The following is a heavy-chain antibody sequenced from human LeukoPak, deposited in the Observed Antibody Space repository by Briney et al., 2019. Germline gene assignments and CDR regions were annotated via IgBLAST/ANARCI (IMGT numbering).Heavy chain of an antibody. CDR2: IYSSGST. D-gene: IGHD2-8*01. CDR3: ARPARRYCTNGVCSDAFDI. V-gene: IGHV4-4*07. Sequence: SETLSLTCTVSGGSISSYYWSWIRQPPGKGLEWIGRIYSSGSTNYNPSLKSRVTMSVDTSKNQFSLKLSSGTAADTAVYYCARPARRYCTNGVCSDAFDIWGQGTMVTVSS. J-gene: IGHJ3*02. CDR1: GGSISSYY.